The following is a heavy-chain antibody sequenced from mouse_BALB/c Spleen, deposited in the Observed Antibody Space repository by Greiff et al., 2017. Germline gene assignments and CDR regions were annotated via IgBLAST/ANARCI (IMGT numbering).Heavy chain of an antibody. V-gene: IGHV1S81*02. CDR2: INPSNGGT. J-gene: IGHJ3*01. CDR1: GYTFNSYS. Sequence: VQLQQSGAELVKPGASVMLSCKASGYTFNSYSMNWVKQRPGQGLEWIGEINPSNGGTNFNEKFKSKATLTVDKSSSTAYMQLSSLTSGDSAVYYCTGGDDGPLAYWGEGTLVTVSA. D-gene: IGHD1-1*01. CDR3: TGGDDGPLAY.